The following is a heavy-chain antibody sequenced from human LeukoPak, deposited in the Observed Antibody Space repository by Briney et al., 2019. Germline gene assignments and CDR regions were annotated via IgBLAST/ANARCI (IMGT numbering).Heavy chain of an antibody. V-gene: IGHV4-30-4*01. CDR2: IYYSGST. CDR1: GGSISSGDYY. J-gene: IGHJ6*02. D-gene: IGHD4-17*01. CDR3: AREVWGGLRSTQYGMDV. Sequence: SETLSLTCTVSGGSISSGDYYWSWIRQPPGKGLEWIGYIYYSGSTYYNPSLKNRVTISVDTSKNQFSLKLSSVTAADTAVYYCAREVWGGLRSTQYGMDVWGQGTTVTVSS.